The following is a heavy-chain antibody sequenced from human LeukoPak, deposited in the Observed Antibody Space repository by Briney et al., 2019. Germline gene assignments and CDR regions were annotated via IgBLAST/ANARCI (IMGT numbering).Heavy chain of an antibody. Sequence: GSLRLSCAASGFTFSSYAMHWVRQAPGKGLEWVAVISYDGSNKYYADSVKGRFTISRDNSKNTLYLQMNSLRAEDTAVYYCARMELLSAFDIWGQGTMVTVSS. CDR2: ISYDGSNK. CDR1: GFTFSSYA. D-gene: IGHD1-26*01. CDR3: ARMELLSAFDI. J-gene: IGHJ3*02. V-gene: IGHV3-30-3*01.